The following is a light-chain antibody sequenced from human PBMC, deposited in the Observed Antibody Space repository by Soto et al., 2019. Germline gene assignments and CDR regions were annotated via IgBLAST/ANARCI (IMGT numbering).Light chain of an antibody. CDR1: QSVSSSY. V-gene: IGKV3-20*01. CDR3: QQYGSSPRT. CDR2: GAS. Sequence: EIVLTQATGALSLSPGERATLSCVASQSVSSSYLAWYQQKPGQAPSLLIYGASTRATGIPDRFSGSGSGTDFNLTISRREPEDFVLYYCQQYGSSPRTFGQGTKVEI. J-gene: IGKJ1*01.